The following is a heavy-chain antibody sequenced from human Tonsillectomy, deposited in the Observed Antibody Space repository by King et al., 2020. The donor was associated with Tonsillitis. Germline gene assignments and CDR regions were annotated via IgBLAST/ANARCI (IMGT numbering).Heavy chain of an antibody. Sequence: VQLVESGGGLVKPGGSLRLSCAASGFSFSDSHMSWIRQAPGKALEWVSYISYSGDYRSHADSVRGRFSISRDNANNSLYLQMNSLTAEDTAVYFCARAVDETPGYSYGSRFLDYWGQGVLVTVSS. CDR1: GFSFSDSH. D-gene: IGHD5-18*01. CDR3: ARAVDETPGYSYGSRFLDY. CDR2: ISYSGDYR. J-gene: IGHJ4*02. V-gene: IGHV3-11*06.